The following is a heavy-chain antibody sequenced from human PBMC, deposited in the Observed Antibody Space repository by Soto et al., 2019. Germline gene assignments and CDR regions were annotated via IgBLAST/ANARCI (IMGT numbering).Heavy chain of an antibody. CDR2: ISLYSDGT. D-gene: IGHD2-2*01. Sequence: GASVKVSCKTSGYTFSNYVITWVRQAPGQPLEWPGWISLYSDGTNYAQKFQGRVSMTTDTSTTTAYMELRSLRSDDTAVYYCARVVPGAEAWFGPWCQGTLVTVSS. J-gene: IGHJ5*02. V-gene: IGHV1-18*01. CDR3: ARVVPGAEAWFGP. CDR1: GYTFSNYV.